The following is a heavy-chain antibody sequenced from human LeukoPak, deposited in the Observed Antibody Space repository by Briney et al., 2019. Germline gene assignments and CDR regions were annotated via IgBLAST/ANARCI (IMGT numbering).Heavy chain of an antibody. D-gene: IGHD6-19*01. CDR1: GFTFSSYG. Sequence: GGSLRLSCAASGFTFSSYGMHWVRQAPGKGLEWVAFIRYDGSNKYYADSVKGRFTISRDNSKNTLYLQMNSLRAEDTAVYYCAKSRVAVAGGNFDYWGQGTLVTVSS. CDR3: AKSRVAVAGGNFDY. J-gene: IGHJ4*02. CDR2: IRYDGSNK. V-gene: IGHV3-30*02.